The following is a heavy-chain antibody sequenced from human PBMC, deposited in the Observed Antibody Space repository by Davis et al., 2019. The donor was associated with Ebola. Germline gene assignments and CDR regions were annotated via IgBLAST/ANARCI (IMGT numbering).Heavy chain of an antibody. J-gene: IGHJ6*02. D-gene: IGHD6-13*01. Sequence: PGGSLRLSCAASGFTFSNYWMHWVRQAPGKGLEWVAVISYDGSNKYYADSVKGRFTISRDNSKNTLYLQMNSLRAEDTAVYYCAREPGIAAAGDRYGMDVWGQGTTVTVSS. CDR3: AREPGIAAAGDRYGMDV. CDR2: ISYDGSNK. V-gene: IGHV3-30-3*01. CDR1: GFTFSNYW.